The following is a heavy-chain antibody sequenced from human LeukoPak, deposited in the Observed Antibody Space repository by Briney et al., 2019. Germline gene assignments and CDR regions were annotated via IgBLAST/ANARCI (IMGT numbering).Heavy chain of an antibody. V-gene: IGHV3-48*01. Sequence: PGGSLRLSCAASGFTFSSYNMNWVRQAPGKGLEWVSYITDSSSTIYYADSVKGRFTISRDNAKNLLYLQMNSLRAEDTAVYYCARGTVTNDYWGQGTLVTVSS. CDR1: GFTFSSYN. D-gene: IGHD4-17*01. J-gene: IGHJ4*02. CDR3: ARGTVTNDY. CDR2: ITDSSSTI.